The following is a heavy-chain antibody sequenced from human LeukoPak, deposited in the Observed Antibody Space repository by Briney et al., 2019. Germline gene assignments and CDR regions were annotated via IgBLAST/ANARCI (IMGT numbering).Heavy chain of an antibody. V-gene: IGHV3-21*01. CDR2: ISSSSSYI. D-gene: IGHD6-13*01. J-gene: IGHJ6*03. Sequence: PGGSLRLSCAASGFTFISYSMNWVRQAPGKGLEGVSSISSSSSYIYYADSVKGRFTISRDNDKNSLYLQMNSLRAEDTAVYYCARDIAGTFYYYYYMDVWGKGTTVTVSS. CDR1: GFTFISYS. CDR3: ARDIAGTFYYYYYMDV.